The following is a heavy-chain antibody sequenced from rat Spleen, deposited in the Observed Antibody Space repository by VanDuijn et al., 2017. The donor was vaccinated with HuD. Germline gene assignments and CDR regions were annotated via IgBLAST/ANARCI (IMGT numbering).Heavy chain of an antibody. CDR3: ARDYGRFGY. J-gene: IGHJ3*01. D-gene: IGHD1-11*01. Sequence: EVQLVESGGGLVQPGRSMKLSCAASGFTFSDYGMNWIRQPPGKGLEWIAYISGNSGTIYYADTVKGRFTISRDNAKNTLYLRLSSLRSEDTALYYCARDYGRFGYWGQGTLVTVSS. CDR2: ISGNSGTI. CDR1: GFTFSDYG. V-gene: IGHV5-34*01.